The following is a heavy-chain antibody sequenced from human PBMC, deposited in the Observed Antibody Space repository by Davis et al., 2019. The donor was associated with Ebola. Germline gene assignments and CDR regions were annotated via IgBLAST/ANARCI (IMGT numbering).Heavy chain of an antibody. Sequence: PGGSLRLSCAASGFKFDDYAMYWVRQAPGKGLEWVSSISWNSGSIAYADSVKGRFTISRDNTKNSLFLQMNSLRAEDTAMYYCAKGSSWYYYYYGMDVWGQGTTVTVSS. CDR1: GFKFDDYA. V-gene: IGHV3-9*01. CDR3: AKGSSWYYYYYGMDV. D-gene: IGHD6-13*01. CDR2: ISWNSGSI. J-gene: IGHJ6*02.